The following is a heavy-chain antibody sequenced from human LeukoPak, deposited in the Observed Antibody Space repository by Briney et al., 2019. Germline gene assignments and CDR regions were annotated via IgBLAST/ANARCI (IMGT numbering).Heavy chain of an antibody. CDR1: GISLSNYG. J-gene: IGHJ3*02. D-gene: IGHD3-22*01. V-gene: IGHV3-23*01. Sequence: GGSLRLSCAVSGISLSNYGMSWVRQAPGKGLEWVSGISASGGTTYYADSVKGRFTISRDNSKNTLYLQMNSLRAEDTAVYYCAKRPRDTSGYYLGAFDIWGQGTMVTVSS. CDR3: AKRPRDTSGYYLGAFDI. CDR2: ISASGGTT.